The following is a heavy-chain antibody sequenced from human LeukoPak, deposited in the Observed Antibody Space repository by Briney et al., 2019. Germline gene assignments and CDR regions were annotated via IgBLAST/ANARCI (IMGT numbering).Heavy chain of an antibody. CDR2: MNPNSGNT. D-gene: IGHD6-13*01. V-gene: IGHV1-8*01. CDR1: GYTFTSYD. CDR3: ARDTGYSSSWPVGYYYYMDV. J-gene: IGHJ6*03. Sequence: ASVKVSCKASGYTFTSYDIDWVRQATGQGLEWMGWMNPNSGNTGYAQKFQGRVTMTRNTSISTAYMELSSLRSEDTAVYYCARDTGYSSSWPVGYYYYMDVWGKGTTVTVSS.